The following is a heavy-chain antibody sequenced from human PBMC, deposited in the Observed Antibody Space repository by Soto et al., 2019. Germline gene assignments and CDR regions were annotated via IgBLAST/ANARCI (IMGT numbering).Heavy chain of an antibody. V-gene: IGHV1-69*13. J-gene: IGHJ6*02. Sequence: ASVKVSCKASGGTFSSYAISWVRQAPGQGLEWMGGIIPIFGTANYAQKFQGRVTITADESTSTAYMELSSLRSEDTAVYCCARYIVVVPAAMGTYGMDVWGQGTTVTVSS. D-gene: IGHD2-2*01. CDR1: GGTFSSYA. CDR2: IIPIFGTA. CDR3: ARYIVVVPAAMGTYGMDV.